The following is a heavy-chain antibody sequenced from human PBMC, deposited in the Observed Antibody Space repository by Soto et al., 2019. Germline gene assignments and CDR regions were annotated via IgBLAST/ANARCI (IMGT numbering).Heavy chain of an antibody. Sequence: ASVKVSCKASGYTFTSYYMHWVRQAPGQGLEWMGIINPSGGSTSCAQKFQGRVTMTRDTSTSTVYMELSSLRSEDTAVYYCAREWSAMVRGVTSNWFVPWGQGTLVTVSS. V-gene: IGHV1-46*01. J-gene: IGHJ5*02. D-gene: IGHD3-10*01. CDR3: AREWSAMVRGVTSNWFVP. CDR1: GYTFTSYY. CDR2: INPSGGST.